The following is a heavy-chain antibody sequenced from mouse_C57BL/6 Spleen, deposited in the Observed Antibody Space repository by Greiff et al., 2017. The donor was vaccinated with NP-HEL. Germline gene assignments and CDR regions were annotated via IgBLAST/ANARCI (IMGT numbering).Heavy chain of an antibody. V-gene: IGHV1-76*01. CDR1: GYTFTDYY. CDR3: ARVTTVPPDLYFDV. CDR2: IYPGSGNT. Sequence: VKLQQSGAELVRPGASVKLSCKASGYTFTDYYINWVKQRPGQGLEWIARIYPGSGNTYYNEKFKGKATLTAEKSSSTAYMQLSSLTSEDSAVYFCARVTTVPPDLYFDVWGTGTTVTVSS. D-gene: IGHD1-1*01. J-gene: IGHJ1*03.